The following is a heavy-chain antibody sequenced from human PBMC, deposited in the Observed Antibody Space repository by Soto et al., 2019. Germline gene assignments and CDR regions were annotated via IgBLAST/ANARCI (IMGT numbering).Heavy chain of an antibody. CDR2: INSGGSRT. D-gene: IGHD2-21*02. J-gene: IGHJ4*02. V-gene: IGHV3-74*01. Sequence: EVQLAESGGVLVQPGGSLRLSCVASGFTISDNWMHWVRQAPGKGLVWVSRINSGGSRTNYADSVKGRFTISRDNAKNTLYLEMNSLSVEDTAVYYCARGNCSGDTCFFGGTHWGRGTLVTVSS. CDR3: ARGNCSGDTCFFGGTH. CDR1: GFTISDNW.